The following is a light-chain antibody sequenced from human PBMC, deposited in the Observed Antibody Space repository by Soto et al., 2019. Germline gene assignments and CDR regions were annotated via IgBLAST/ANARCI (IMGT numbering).Light chain of an antibody. CDR2: GAS. V-gene: IGKV3-15*01. Sequence: EIVITQSPATLSASPGERVTFSCRASQSVNTNLAWYQQKPGQAPRLLIYGASTRSTGVPARFSGSGSGTEFTLTISSLQSEDFAVYYCQQYNNWPPWTFGLGTKVDIK. CDR3: QQYNNWPPWT. CDR1: QSVNTN. J-gene: IGKJ1*01.